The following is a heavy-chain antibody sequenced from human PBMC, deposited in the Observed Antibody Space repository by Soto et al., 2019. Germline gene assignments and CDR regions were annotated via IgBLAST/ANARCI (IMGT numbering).Heavy chain of an antibody. CDR1: GYTFTSYG. D-gene: IGHD2-2*01. Sequence: QVQLVQSGAEVKKPGASVKVSCKASGYTFTSYGISWVRQAPGQGLEWMGWISAYNGNTNYAQKLQGRVTMTTDTSTSTAYMELRSLRSDDTAVYYCAREGYCSSTSCYAPYYYGMDVCGQGTTVTVSS. V-gene: IGHV1-18*01. CDR2: ISAYNGNT. J-gene: IGHJ6*02. CDR3: AREGYCSSTSCYAPYYYGMDV.